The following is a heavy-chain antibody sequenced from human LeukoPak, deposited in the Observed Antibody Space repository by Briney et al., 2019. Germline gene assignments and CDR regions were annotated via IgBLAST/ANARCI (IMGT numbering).Heavy chain of an antibody. J-gene: IGHJ4*02. CDR2: ISNGDSSI. CDR1: GFTFSIYA. CDR3: ARGHWGLDS. V-gene: IGHV3-48*04. Sequence: PGGSLRLSCAASGFTFSIYAMHWVRQAPGKGLEWVSYISNGDSSIYYADSVKGRLTISRDNAKNSLYLQMNSLRAEDTAVYYCARGHWGLDSWGQGTLVIVSS. D-gene: IGHD3-16*01.